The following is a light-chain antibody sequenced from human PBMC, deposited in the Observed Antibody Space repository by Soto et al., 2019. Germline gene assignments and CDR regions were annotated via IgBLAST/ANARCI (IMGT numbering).Light chain of an antibody. CDR2: KDS. CDR1: ALPKQS. Sequence: SYELTQPPSVSVSPGQTARITCSGDALPKQSAFWYQQKPGQAPVLLIYKDSERPSGIPERFSGSSSGTTVTLTISGVQAEDEADYHCQSADSSSTYVVFGGGTKLTVL. CDR3: QSADSSSTYVV. V-gene: IGLV3-25*03. J-gene: IGLJ2*01.